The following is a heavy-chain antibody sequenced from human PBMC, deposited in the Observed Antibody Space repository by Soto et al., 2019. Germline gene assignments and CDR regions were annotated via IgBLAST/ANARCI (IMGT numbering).Heavy chain of an antibody. J-gene: IGHJ4*02. CDR1: GFTFSSYA. Sequence: PGGSLRLSCAASGFTFSSYAMSWVRQAPGKGLEWVSAISGSGGSTYYADSVKGRFTISRDNSKNTLYLQMNSLRAEDTAVYYCAKLIRPGIAAGLDYWGQGTLVTVSS. CDR2: ISGSGGST. V-gene: IGHV3-23*01. CDR3: AKLIRPGIAAGLDY. D-gene: IGHD6-13*01.